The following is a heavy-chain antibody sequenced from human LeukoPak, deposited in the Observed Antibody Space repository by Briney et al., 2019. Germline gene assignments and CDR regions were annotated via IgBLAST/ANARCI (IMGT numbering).Heavy chain of an antibody. J-gene: IGHJ4*02. V-gene: IGHV4-59*01. Sequence: SETLSLTCTVSGGSISSYYWSWIRQPPGKGLECIGYIYYSGSTNYNPSLKSRVTISVDTSKNQFSLKLSSVTAADTAVYYCAREGNSSGYLDYWGQGTLVTVSS. CDR3: AREGNSSGYLDY. D-gene: IGHD3-22*01. CDR2: IYYSGST. CDR1: GGSISSYY.